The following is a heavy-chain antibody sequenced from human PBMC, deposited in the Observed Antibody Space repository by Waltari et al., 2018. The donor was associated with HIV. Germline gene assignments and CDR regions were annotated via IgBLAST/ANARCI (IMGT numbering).Heavy chain of an antibody. J-gene: IGHJ4*02. Sequence: QVQLQESGPGLVKPSQTLSLTCTVSGYSIRGSSYYWGWIRQPPGKGLEWIGSIYYSGSTYYNPSLKSRVIISVDTSKNQFSLRLTSVTAADTAVYYCARSQYTSTWFEDYWGQGTLVTVSS. CDR2: IYYSGST. D-gene: IGHD6-13*01. V-gene: IGHV4-39*07. CDR3: ARSQYTSTWFEDY. CDR1: GYSIRGSSYY.